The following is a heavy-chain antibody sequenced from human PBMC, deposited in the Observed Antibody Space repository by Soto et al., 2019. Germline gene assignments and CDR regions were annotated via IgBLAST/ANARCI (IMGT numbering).Heavy chain of an antibody. V-gene: IGHV4-34*01. D-gene: IGHD6-19*01. J-gene: IGHJ5*02. CDR3: ARAPYLPSVCIAVAGLPSP. CDR2: INHRGSA. Sequence: WETLSLTCGVYGGSFSGDDWSWIRQPPGKGREWSGEINHRGSAHYNPSLKRRLTISVDTPKNQFSLKLSSVTAAETAVYYSARAPYLPSVCIAVAGLPSPWGQGTPVPVSS. CDR1: GGSFSGDD.